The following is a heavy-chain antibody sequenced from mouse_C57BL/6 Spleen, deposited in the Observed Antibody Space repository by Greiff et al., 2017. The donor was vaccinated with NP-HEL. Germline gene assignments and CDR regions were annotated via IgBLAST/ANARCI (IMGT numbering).Heavy chain of an antibody. J-gene: IGHJ4*01. CDR1: GFTFSDYY. D-gene: IGHD2-5*01. V-gene: IGHV5-12*01. CDR2: ISNGGGST. Sequence: EVKLVESGGGLVQPGGSLKLSCAASGFTFSDYYMYWVRQTPEKRLEWVAYISNGGGSTYYPDTVKGRFTISRDNAKNTLYLQMSRLKSEDTAMYYCARQRSNDYAMDYWGQGTSVTVSS. CDR3: ARQRSNDYAMDY.